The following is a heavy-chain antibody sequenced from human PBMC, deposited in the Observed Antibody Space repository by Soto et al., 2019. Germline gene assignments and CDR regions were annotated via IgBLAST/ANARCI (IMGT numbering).Heavy chain of an antibody. CDR2: ISYDGSNK. D-gene: IGHD2-15*01. Sequence: QVQLVESGGGVVQPGRSLRLSCAASGFPFSSYGMHWVRQAPGKGLEWVAHISYDGSNKHYTDSVKGRFTISRDNSTNMLYLEMRSPSAEDTAVYSCAGGQYYFDYCGQGTRVSVSS. CDR1: GFPFSSYG. CDR3: AGGQYYFDY. J-gene: IGHJ4*02. V-gene: IGHV3-30*03.